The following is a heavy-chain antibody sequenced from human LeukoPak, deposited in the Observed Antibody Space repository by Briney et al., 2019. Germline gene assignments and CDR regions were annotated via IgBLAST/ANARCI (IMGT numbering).Heavy chain of an antibody. CDR3: ARDRDWAFDY. CDR2: ISPSRGSI. Sequence: GGSLRLSCAASGFTFSDYTLNWVRQAPGKGLEWLSYISPSRGSIAYADSVKGRFTISSDSAKSSVYLQINNLRAEDTAVYYCARDRDWAFDYWGQGILVTVSS. V-gene: IGHV3-48*01. D-gene: IGHD2-21*01. CDR1: GFTFSDYT. J-gene: IGHJ4*02.